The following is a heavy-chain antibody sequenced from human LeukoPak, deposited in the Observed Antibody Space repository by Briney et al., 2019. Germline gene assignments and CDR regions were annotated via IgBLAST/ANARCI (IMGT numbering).Heavy chain of an antibody. CDR3: ARSYSSGWGNYYYGMDV. CDR2: ISGSGGST. J-gene: IGHJ6*02. D-gene: IGHD6-19*01. V-gene: IGHV3-23*01. Sequence: GGSLRLSGAASGFTFSSYAMSWVRQAPGKGLEWVSAISGSGGSTYYADSVKGRFTISRDNSKNTLYLQMNSLRAEDTAVYYCARSYSSGWGNYYYGMDVWGQGTTVTVSS. CDR1: GFTFSSYA.